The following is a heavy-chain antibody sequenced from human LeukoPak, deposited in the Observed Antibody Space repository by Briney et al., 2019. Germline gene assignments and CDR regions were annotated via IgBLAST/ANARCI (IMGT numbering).Heavy chain of an antibody. CDR3: ARGYYYGSRSLNRLDP. CDR1: GGSISSSGYY. D-gene: IGHD3-10*01. J-gene: IGHJ5*02. CDR2: IYYSGST. Sequence: PSETLSLTCTVSGGSISSSGYYWGWIRQPPGKGLEWIGSIYYSGSTYYNPSLKSRVTISVDTSKNQFSLKLSSVTAADTAVYYCARGYYYGSRSLNRLDPWGQGTLVTVSS. V-gene: IGHV4-39*01.